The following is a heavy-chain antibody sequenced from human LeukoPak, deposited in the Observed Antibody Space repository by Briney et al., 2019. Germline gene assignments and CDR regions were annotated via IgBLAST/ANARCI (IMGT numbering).Heavy chain of an antibody. CDR1: GGSFSGYY. D-gene: IGHD6-19*01. J-gene: IGHJ4*02. V-gene: IGHV4-34*01. Sequence: SETLSLTCAIYGGSFSGYYWSWTRQPPGKGLEWIGEINHSGSTNYNPSLKSRVTTSVDTSKNQFSLKLSSVTAADTAVYYCARGPPVAYFDYWGQGTLVTVSS. CDR3: ARGPPVAYFDY. CDR2: INHSGST.